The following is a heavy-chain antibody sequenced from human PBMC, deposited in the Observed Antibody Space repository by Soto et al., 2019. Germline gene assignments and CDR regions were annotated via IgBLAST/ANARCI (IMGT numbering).Heavy chain of an antibody. CDR3: AKTTHEEPTFDY. V-gene: IGHV1-18*01. Sequence: QVQLVQSGAEVRKPGASVTVSCKASGYTFTNYGISWVRQAPGQGPEWMGWVTGYDGNANYEQRFQGRVTMTTDTSTNTAYMDLRRLSSDDTAVYYCAKTTHEEPTFDYWRQGTLVTVSS. D-gene: IGHD1-26*01. J-gene: IGHJ4*02. CDR1: GYTFTNYG. CDR2: VTGYDGNA.